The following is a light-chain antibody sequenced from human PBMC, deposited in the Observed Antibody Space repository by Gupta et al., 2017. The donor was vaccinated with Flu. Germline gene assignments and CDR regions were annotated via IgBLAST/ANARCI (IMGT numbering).Light chain of an antibody. V-gene: IGLV1-51*02. Sequence: KGTSPWSGSSTNIGKNFVSWNQQLPGTAPKLLIFENSNRPTGIPDRFSGSKSGTSATLGITGLQTGEEADYYCATWDSSLIAGVFGGGTTLTVL. CDR2: ENS. CDR1: STNIGKNF. CDR3: ATWDSSLIAGV. J-gene: IGLJ3*02.